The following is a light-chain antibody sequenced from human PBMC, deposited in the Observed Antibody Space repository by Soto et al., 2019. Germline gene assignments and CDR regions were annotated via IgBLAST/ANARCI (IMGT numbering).Light chain of an antibody. CDR2: MAS. J-gene: IGKJ3*01. CDR3: QQYNSYPFT. CDR1: QSISRW. Sequence: DIQMAQSPATLSASVGDRVTITCRASQSISRWLAWHQQKPGKAPKVLIYMASSLESGVPSRFSGSGSGTESALTINTLQPDDFAPYYCQQYNSYPFTFGHGTKVDIQ. V-gene: IGKV1-5*03.